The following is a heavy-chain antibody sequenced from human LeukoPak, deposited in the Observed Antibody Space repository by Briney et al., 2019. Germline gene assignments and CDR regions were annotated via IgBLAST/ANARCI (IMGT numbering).Heavy chain of an antibody. J-gene: IGHJ4*02. CDR1: GYSISSGYY. CDR2: IYYSGST. D-gene: IGHD6-13*01. V-gene: IGHV4-38-2*02. CDR3: ARERGVWTLSDY. Sequence: SETLSLTCTVSGYSISSGYYWGWIRQPPGKGLEWIGSIYYSGSTYYNPSLKSRVTISVDTSMNQFSLKLSSVTAADTAVYYCARERGVWTLSDYWGQGTLVTVSS.